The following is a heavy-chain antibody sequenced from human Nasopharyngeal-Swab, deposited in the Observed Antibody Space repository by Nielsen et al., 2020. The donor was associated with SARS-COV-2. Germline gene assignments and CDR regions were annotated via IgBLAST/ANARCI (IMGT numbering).Heavy chain of an antibody. Sequence: SETLSLTCTVSGGSISSYYWSWIRQPPGKGLEWIGYIYYSGSTNYNPSLKSRVTISVDTSKNQFSLKLSSVTAADTALYYCARLIVLRYFDWHYYFDYWGQGTLVTVSS. D-gene: IGHD3-9*01. CDR3: ARLIVLRYFDWHYYFDY. V-gene: IGHV4-59*01. CDR1: GGSISSYY. J-gene: IGHJ4*02. CDR2: IYYSGST.